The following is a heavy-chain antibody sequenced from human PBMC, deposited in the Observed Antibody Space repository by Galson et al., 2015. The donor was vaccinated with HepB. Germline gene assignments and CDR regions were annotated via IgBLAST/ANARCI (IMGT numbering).Heavy chain of an antibody. J-gene: IGHJ4*02. CDR2: VRGSGTGT. CDR3: AKDSGFGGEDY. D-gene: IGHD3-16*01. Sequence: SLRLSCAASGFTFYVYTMNWVRQAPGKGLEWVSAVRGSGTGTWCADSVKGRFTISRDDSKNTVFLQMNSLRAEDTAIYYCAKDSGFGGEDYWGQGVLVTVSS. V-gene: IGHV3-23*01. CDR1: GFTFYVYT.